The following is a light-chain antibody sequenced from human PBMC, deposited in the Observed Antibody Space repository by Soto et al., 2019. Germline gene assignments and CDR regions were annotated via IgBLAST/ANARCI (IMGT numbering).Light chain of an antibody. CDR2: GAS. Sequence: EIVLTQSPGTLSLSPGERATLSCRASQSVCNNYLAWYQQKPGQAPRLLIYGASSRATGIPDRFRGSGSGTDFTLTISRLEPEDFAVYHCQQYGTSWWTFGQGTKVEIK. J-gene: IGKJ1*01. CDR3: QQYGTSWWT. V-gene: IGKV3-20*01. CDR1: QSVCNNY.